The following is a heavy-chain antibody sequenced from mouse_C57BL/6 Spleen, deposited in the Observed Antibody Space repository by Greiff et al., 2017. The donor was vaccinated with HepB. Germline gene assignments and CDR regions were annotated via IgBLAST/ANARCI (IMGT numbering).Heavy chain of an antibody. V-gene: IGHV2-5*01. D-gene: IGHD1-1*01. Sequence: VQLQQSGPGLVQPSQSLSITCTVSGFSLTSYGVHWVRQSPGKGLEWLGVIWRGGSTDYNAAFMSRLSITKDNSKSQVFFKMNSLQADDTAIYYCAKNYYGSHWYFDVWGTGTTVTVSS. CDR3: AKNYYGSHWYFDV. J-gene: IGHJ1*03. CDR1: GFSLTSYG. CDR2: IWRGGST.